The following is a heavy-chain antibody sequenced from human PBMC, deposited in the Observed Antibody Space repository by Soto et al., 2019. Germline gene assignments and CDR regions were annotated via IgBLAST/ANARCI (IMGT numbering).Heavy chain of an antibody. J-gene: IGHJ6*02. CDR1: GFTFTSSA. CDR2: IVVGSGNT. CDR3: AAAPYYDIFPCYYGMDV. Sequence: QMQLVQSGPEVKKPGTSVKVSCKASGFTFTSSAVQWVRQARGQRLEWIGWIVVGSGNTNYAQKFQERVTITRDMSTSTAYMELSSLRSEDTAVYYCAAAPYYDIFPCYYGMDVWGQGTTVTVSS. D-gene: IGHD3-9*01. V-gene: IGHV1-58*01.